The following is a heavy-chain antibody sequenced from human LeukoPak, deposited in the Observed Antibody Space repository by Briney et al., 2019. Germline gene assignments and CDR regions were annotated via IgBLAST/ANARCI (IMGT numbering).Heavy chain of an antibody. CDR1: GFTLSSYW. V-gene: IGHV3-7*04. J-gene: IGHJ4*02. D-gene: IGHD3-9*01. CDR3: ARVPHVLRYFDWYSV. CDR2: IKQDGSEK. Sequence: PGGSLRLSRAPSGFTLSSYWMSWVRQAPRKGLEWVANIKQDGSEKYYVDSVKGRFTISRDNAKNSLYLQMNSLRAEDTAVYYCARVPHVLRYFDWYSVWGQGTLVTVS.